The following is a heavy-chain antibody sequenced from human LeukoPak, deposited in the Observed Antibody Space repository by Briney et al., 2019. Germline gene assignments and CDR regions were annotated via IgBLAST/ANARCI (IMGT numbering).Heavy chain of an antibody. CDR3: ARDYSSGWYDAFDI. CDR2: INRNGGST. Sequence: PGGSLRLSCAASGFTFDDYGMSWVRQAPGKGLEWVSGINRNGGSTGYAYSVKGRFTISRDNAKNSLYLQMNSLRAEDTALYYCARDYSSGWYDAFDIWGPGTMVTVSS. CDR1: GFTFDDYG. V-gene: IGHV3-20*04. D-gene: IGHD6-19*01. J-gene: IGHJ3*02.